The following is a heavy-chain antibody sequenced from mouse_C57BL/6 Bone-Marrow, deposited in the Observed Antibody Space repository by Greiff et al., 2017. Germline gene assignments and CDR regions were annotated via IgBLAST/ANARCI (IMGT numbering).Heavy chain of an antibody. CDR3: ARGYSPYYYAMDY. CDR1: GYTFTSYW. Sequence: QVQLQQPGAELVKPGASVKLSCKASGYTFTSYWMQWVKQRPGQGLEWIGEIDPSDSYTNYNQKFKGKATLTVDTSSSTAYMQLSSLTSEDSADYYCARGYSPYYYAMDYWGRGTSVTVSS. J-gene: IGHJ4*01. CDR2: IDPSDSYT. D-gene: IGHD2-12*01. V-gene: IGHV1-50*01.